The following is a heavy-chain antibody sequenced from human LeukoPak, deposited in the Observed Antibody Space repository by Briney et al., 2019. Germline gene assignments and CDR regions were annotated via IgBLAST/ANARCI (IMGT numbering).Heavy chain of an antibody. CDR2: IYPGDSET. CDR3: ARLSTRLLDH. J-gene: IGHJ4*02. CDR1: AVTFNNYW. V-gene: IGHV5-51*01. D-gene: IGHD3-3*01. Sequence: GESLKISCKGSAVTFNNYWIGWVCQLPGKGLDWMGIIYPGDSETRYSPSFQGQVTMSVDKSINTAYLHWGSLKASDTAMYFCARLSTRLLDHWGQGTRVTVSS.